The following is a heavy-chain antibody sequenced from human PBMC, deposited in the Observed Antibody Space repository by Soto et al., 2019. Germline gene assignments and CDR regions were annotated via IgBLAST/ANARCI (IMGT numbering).Heavy chain of an antibody. J-gene: IGHJ6*02. CDR3: AREGYYDSRGYPYGIDV. CDR1: GFNFSYYV. CDR2: ISFDGSNE. D-gene: IGHD3-22*01. Sequence: PGGSLRLSCAASGFNFSYYVVHWVRQAPGRGLEWMAFISFDGSNEYYADFVKGRFTISRDNSKNMVYLQVNSLRADDTAVYFCAREGYYDSRGYPYGIDVWGQGTTVTVSS. V-gene: IGHV3-30-3*01.